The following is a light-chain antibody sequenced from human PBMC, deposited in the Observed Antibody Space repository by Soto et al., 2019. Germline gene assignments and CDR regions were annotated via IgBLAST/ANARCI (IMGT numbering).Light chain of an antibody. J-gene: IGKJ1*01. Sequence: DIQMTQIPNSLSASVGDSVTITCRASQSISSYLNWYQQKPGKAPKLLIYKASTLKSGVPSRFSGSGSGTEFTLTISSLQPDDFATYYCQHYNSYSEAFGQGTKVDIK. CDR3: QHYNSYSEA. CDR1: QSISSY. V-gene: IGKV1-5*03. CDR2: KAS.